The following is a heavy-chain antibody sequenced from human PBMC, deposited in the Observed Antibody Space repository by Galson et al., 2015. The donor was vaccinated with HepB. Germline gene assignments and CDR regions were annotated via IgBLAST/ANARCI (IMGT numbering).Heavy chain of an antibody. CDR3: ARESDYYGSGSYYVHTRFDP. CDR1: GYTFTSYA. V-gene: IGHV1-3*01. Sequence: SVKVSCKASGYTFTSYAMHWVRQAPGQRLEWMGWINAGNGNTKYSQKFQGRVTITRDTSASTAYMELSSLRSEDTAVYYCARESDYYGSGSYYVHTRFDPWGQGTLVTVSS. J-gene: IGHJ5*02. D-gene: IGHD3-10*01. CDR2: INAGNGNT.